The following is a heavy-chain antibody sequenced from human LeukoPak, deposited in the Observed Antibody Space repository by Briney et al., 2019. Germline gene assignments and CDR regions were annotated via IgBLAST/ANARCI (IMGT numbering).Heavy chain of an antibody. Sequence: ASVKVSCKASGYTFTDYYMHWVRQAPGQGLEWMGRINPNSAGTNYAQKFQGRVTMTRDASISTAYMELSRLRSDDTAVYYCCIMVRGANLLDYWGQGTLVTVSS. CDR3: CIMVRGANLLDY. J-gene: IGHJ4*02. V-gene: IGHV1-2*06. CDR2: INPNSAGT. D-gene: IGHD3-10*01. CDR1: GYTFTDYY.